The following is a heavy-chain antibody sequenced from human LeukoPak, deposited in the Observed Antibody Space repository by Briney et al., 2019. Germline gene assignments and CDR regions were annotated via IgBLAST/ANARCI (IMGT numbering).Heavy chain of an antibody. Sequence: GGSLRLSCAASGFTFSSYGMHWVRQAPGKGLEWVAFIRYDGSNKYYADSVKGRFTISRDNSKNTLYLQMNSLRAEDTAVYYCAKDFVSIPETLDTAHYFDYWGQGTLVTVSS. V-gene: IGHV3-30*02. J-gene: IGHJ4*02. CDR3: AKDFVSIPETLDTAHYFDY. D-gene: IGHD5-18*01. CDR2: IRYDGSNK. CDR1: GFTFSSYG.